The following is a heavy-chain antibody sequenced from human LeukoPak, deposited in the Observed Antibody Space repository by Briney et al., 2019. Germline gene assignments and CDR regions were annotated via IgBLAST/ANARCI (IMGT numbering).Heavy chain of an antibody. CDR2: IKQDGSEK. CDR3: ARVAILGSFDY. CDR1: GFTFSSYW. V-gene: IGHV3-7*05. D-gene: IGHD3-3*01. Sequence: GGSLGLSCAASGFTFSSYWMSWVRQAPGKGLEWVANIKQDGSEKYYVDSVKGRFTISRDNAKNSLYLQMNSLRAEDTAVYYCARVAILGSFDYWGQGTLVTVSS. J-gene: IGHJ4*02.